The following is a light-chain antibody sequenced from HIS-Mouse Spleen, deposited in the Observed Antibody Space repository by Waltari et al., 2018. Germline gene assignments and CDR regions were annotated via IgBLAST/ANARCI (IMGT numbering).Light chain of an antibody. CDR2: KDS. Sequence: SYELTQPPSVSVSPGQTARITCSGDALPKQYAYWYQQKPGQAPVLVISKDSERPSGIPERFSGSSSRTTVTLTISGVQAEDGADYYCQSADSSGTGWVFGGGTKLTVL. CDR1: ALPKQY. CDR3: QSADSSGTGWV. V-gene: IGLV3-25*03. J-gene: IGLJ3*02.